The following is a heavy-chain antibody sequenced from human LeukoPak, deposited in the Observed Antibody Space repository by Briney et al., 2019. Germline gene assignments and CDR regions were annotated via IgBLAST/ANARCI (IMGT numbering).Heavy chain of an antibody. CDR2: ISYDGDNE. CDR3: ARVLPSSYSSGWYGDY. Sequence: GGSLRLSCAASGFTFSSFGMHWVRQAPGMGLEWVALISYDGDNEHYADSVKGRFTISRDNSKNTLYLQMGSLRAEDTAVYYCARVLPSSYSSGWYGDYWGQGTLVTVSS. V-gene: IGHV3-30*03. D-gene: IGHD6-19*01. J-gene: IGHJ4*02. CDR1: GFTFSSFG.